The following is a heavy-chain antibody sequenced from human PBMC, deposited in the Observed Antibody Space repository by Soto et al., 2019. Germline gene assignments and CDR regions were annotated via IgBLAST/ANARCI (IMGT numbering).Heavy chain of an antibody. CDR1: GGSISSSSYY. CDR2: IYYSGST. J-gene: IGHJ4*01. CDR3: VRHMGVARTRGFDY. V-gene: IGHV4-39*01. Sequence: SETLSLTCTVSGGSISSSSYYWGWIRQPPGKGLGWIGSIYYSGSTYYNPSLKSRVTIFLDTSNNRFSLSLHSVTAADTAVYYCVRHMGVARTRGFDYWGHGTLVTVSS. D-gene: IGHD3-16*01.